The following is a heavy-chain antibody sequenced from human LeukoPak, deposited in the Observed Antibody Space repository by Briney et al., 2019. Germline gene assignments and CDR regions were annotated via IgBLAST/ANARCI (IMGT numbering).Heavy chain of an antibody. V-gene: IGHV3-30*18. J-gene: IGHJ4*02. CDR3: AKVVVRIATPYYFDY. CDR2: IPYDGSNK. CDR1: GFTFSSYG. Sequence: GGSLRLSCAASGFTFSSYGMHWVRQAPGKGLEWVAVIPYDGSNKYYADSVKGRFTISRDNSKNTLYLQMNSLRAEDTAVYYCAKVVVRIATPYYFDYWGQGTLVTVSS. D-gene: IGHD2-15*01.